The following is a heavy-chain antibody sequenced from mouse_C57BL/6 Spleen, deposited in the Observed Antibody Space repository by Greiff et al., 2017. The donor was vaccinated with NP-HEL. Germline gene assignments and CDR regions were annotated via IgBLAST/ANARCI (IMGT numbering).Heavy chain of an antibody. D-gene: IGHD4-1*01. CDR1: GFTFSSYA. CDR2: ISDGGSYT. CDR3: AANWAFDY. J-gene: IGHJ2*01. Sequence: EVKLMESGGGLVKPGGSLKLSCAASGFTFSSYAMSWVRQTPEKRLEWVATISDGGSYTYYPDNVKGRFTISRDNAKNNLYLQMSHLKSEDTAMYYCAANWAFDYWGQGTTLTVSS. V-gene: IGHV5-4*03.